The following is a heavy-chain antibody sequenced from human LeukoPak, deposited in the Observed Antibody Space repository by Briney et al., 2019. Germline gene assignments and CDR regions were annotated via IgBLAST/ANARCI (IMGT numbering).Heavy chain of an antibody. Sequence: RASVKVSCKASGYTFTSYYMHWVRQAPGQGLEWMGIINPSGGSTSYAQKFQGRVTMTRDTSTSTVYMELSSLRSEDTAVYYCARERSSSHGYYYYYMDVWGKGTTVTVSS. D-gene: IGHD6-6*01. CDR1: GYTFTSYY. CDR3: ARERSSSHGYYYYYMDV. CDR2: INPSGGST. J-gene: IGHJ6*03. V-gene: IGHV1-46*01.